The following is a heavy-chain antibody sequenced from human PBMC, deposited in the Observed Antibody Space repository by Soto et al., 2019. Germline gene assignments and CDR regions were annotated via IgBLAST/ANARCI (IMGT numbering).Heavy chain of an antibody. D-gene: IGHD3-10*01. Sequence: SETLSLTCTVSGDSISTSRYYWGWIRQAPGKGLEWIANIYYSGTTYYNPSLKSRVTISVDTSKNQFSLKLTSVTAADTAVYFCARLVDFYEFSYYPYPFAYWGQGTLVPVYS. CDR2: IYYSGTT. CDR1: GDSISTSRYY. J-gene: IGHJ4*02. V-gene: IGHV4-39*01. CDR3: ARLVDFYEFSYYPYPFAY.